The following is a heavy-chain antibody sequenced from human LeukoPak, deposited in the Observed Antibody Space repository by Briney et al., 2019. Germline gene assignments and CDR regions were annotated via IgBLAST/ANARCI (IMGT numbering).Heavy chain of an antibody. D-gene: IGHD6-13*01. Sequence: GSLRLSCAASGFKFYSYAMHWVRQAPGKGLEWVASISFDGSEKYYRDSVKGRFTISRDNSKNTVSLQMNSLRPEDTAVYYCARSPGPAAVAFDYWGQGTLVTVSS. V-gene: IGHV3-30*04. CDR2: ISFDGSEK. CDR1: GFKFYSYA. CDR3: ARSPGPAAVAFDY. J-gene: IGHJ4*02.